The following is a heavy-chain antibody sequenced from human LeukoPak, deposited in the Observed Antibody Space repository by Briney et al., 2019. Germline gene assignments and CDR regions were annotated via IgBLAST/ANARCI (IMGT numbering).Heavy chain of an antibody. Sequence: GGSLRLSCAASGFTFSSFSMNWVRQAPGKGLEWVSYISSGSGIIYYADSVKGRFTISRDNAKNSLYLQMNSLRAEDTAVYYCASAGYYGSGSYWGQGTLVTVSS. CDR3: ASAGYYGSGSY. J-gene: IGHJ4*02. D-gene: IGHD3-10*01. CDR2: ISSGSGII. V-gene: IGHV3-48*01. CDR1: GFTFSSFS.